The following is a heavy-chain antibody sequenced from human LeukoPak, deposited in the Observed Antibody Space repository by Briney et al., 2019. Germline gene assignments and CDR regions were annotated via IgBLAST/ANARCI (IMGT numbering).Heavy chain of an antibody. CDR1: GFTFTNYA. CDR3: AMIKRDF. D-gene: IGHD3-22*01. CDR2: ISESGSNT. V-gene: IGHV3-23*01. Sequence: GGSLRLSCAASGFTFTNYAMSWVRQAPGKGLEWVSAISESGSNTYYADSVKGRFTISRDNSENTLYLQMNSLRAEDMAVYYCAMIKRDFWGQGTLVTVSS. J-gene: IGHJ4*02.